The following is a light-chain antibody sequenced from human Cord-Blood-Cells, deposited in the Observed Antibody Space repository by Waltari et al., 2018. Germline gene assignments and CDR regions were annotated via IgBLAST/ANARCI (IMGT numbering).Light chain of an antibody. CDR1: SPNIGSNY. CDR3: AAWDDSLRV. J-gene: IGLJ3*02. V-gene: IGLV1-47*01. Sequence: QSVLTQPPSASGTPGQRVTTSCSGSSPNIGSNYVYWYQQLPGTAPKPLIYRNNQRPSGVPDRFSGSKSGTSASLAISGLRSEDEADYYCAAWDDSLRVFGGGTKLTVL. CDR2: RNN.